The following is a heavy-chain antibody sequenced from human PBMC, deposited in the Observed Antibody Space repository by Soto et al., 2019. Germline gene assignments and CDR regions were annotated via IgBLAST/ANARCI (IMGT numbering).Heavy chain of an antibody. D-gene: IGHD3-3*01. CDR2: ISGSGGST. CDR3: AKELDFWSGYSRSNYFDY. V-gene: IGHV3-23*01. J-gene: IGHJ4*02. CDR1: GFTFSSYA. Sequence: GGSLRLSCAASGFTFSSYAMSWVRQAPGKGLEWVSAISGSGGSTYCADSVKGRFTISRDNSKNTLYLQMNSLRAEDTAVYYWAKELDFWSGYSRSNYFDYWGQGTLVTVSS.